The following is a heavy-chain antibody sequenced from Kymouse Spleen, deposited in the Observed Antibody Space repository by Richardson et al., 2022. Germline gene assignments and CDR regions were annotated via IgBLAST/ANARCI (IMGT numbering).Heavy chain of an antibody. D-gene: IGHD3-10*01. CDR1: GGSFSGYY. V-gene: IGHV4-34*01. CDR3: ARWVVRGVYSMDV. J-gene: IGHJ6*02. Sequence: QVQLQQWGAGLLKPSETLSLTCAVYGGSFSGYYWSWIRQPPGKGLEWIGEINHSGSTNYNPSLKSRVTISVDTSKNQFSLKLSSVTAADTAVYYCARWVVRGVYSMDVWGQGTTVTVSS. CDR2: INHSGST.